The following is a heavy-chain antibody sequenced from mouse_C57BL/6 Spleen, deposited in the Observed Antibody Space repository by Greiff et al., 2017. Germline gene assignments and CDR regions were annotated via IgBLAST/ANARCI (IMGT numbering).Heavy chain of an antibody. D-gene: IGHD2-10*02. Sequence: QVQLKQPGAELVRPGSSVKLSCKASGYTFTSYWMPWVKQRPIQGLEWIGNIDPSDSETHSNQKFKDKATLTVDKSSSTAYMQLSSLTSEDSAVYYCARGGMNYYAMDYWGQGTSVTVSS. V-gene: IGHV1-52*01. CDR2: IDPSDSET. CDR3: ARGGMNYYAMDY. CDR1: GYTFTSYW. J-gene: IGHJ4*01.